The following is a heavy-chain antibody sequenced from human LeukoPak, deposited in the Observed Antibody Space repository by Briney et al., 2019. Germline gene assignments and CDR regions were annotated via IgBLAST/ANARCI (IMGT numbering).Heavy chain of an antibody. V-gene: IGHV4-59*08. CDR3: ARHNRSYPHNWFDP. J-gene: IGHJ5*02. Sequence: PSETLSLTCRFSGGSISSYYWRWIRQPPGKGLEWIGYIYYSGSANYNPSLKSRVTTSVDTSKNQFSLKLTSVTAADTAVYYCARHNRSYPHNWFDPWGQGTLVTVSS. CDR2: IYYSGSA. D-gene: IGHD1-14*01. CDR1: GGSISSYY.